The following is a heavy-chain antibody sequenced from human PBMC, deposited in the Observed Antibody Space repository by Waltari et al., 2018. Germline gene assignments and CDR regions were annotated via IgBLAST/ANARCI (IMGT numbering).Heavy chain of an antibody. CDR1: GFTFSNSA. D-gene: IGHD5-18*01. V-gene: IGHV3-23*01. Sequence: EVQLLESGGGLVQPGGSLRLSCAASGFTFSNSAMSWVRQAPGKGLEWVSGISCSGVNTYYADSVKGRFTISRDNKNPLYLQRNSLRAEDTAIYYCAKVGGYGYFCDYRGQGTLVTVSS. J-gene: IGHJ4*02. CDR3: AKVGGYGYFCDY. CDR2: ISCSGVNT.